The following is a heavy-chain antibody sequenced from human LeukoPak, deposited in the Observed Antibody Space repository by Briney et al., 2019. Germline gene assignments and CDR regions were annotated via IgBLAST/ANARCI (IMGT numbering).Heavy chain of an antibody. CDR2: IRYDGSNN. CDR3: ARDLIGVVVVPAAMGAHLDYYYYGMDV. CDR1: GFTFSSYG. Sequence: GRSLRLSCAAYGFTFSSYGMHWVRQAPGKGLEWVAEIRYDGSNNYYAAFVKGRFTISRDNSKNSLYLQMNSLRAEDTAVYYCARDLIGVVVVPAAMGAHLDYYYYGMDVWGKGTTVTVSS. D-gene: IGHD2-2*01. V-gene: IGHV3-33*01. J-gene: IGHJ6*04.